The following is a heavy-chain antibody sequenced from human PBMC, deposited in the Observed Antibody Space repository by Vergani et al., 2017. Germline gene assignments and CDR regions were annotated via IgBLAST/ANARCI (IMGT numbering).Heavy chain of an antibody. CDR1: GFTFSSYS. V-gene: IGHV3-21*01. CDR2: ISSSSSYI. J-gene: IGHJ6*02. CDR3: ARDNREATVTTYSYYGMDV. Sequence: EVQLVESGGGLVKPGGSLRLSCAASGFTFSSYSMNWVRQAPGKGLEWVSSISSSSSYIYYADSVKGRFTISRDNAKNSLYLQMNSLRAEDTAVYYCARDNREATVTTYSYYGMDVWGQGP. D-gene: IGHD4-17*01.